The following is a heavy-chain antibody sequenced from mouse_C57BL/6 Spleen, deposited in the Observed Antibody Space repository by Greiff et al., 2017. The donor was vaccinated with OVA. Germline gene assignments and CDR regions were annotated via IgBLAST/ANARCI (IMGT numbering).Heavy chain of an antibody. CDR1: GFSLTSYG. Sequence: VHLVESGPGLVQPSQSLSITCTVSGFSLTSYGVHWVRQSPGKGLEWLGVIWRGGSTDYNAAFMSRLSITKDNSKSQVFFKMNSLQADDTAIYYCAKRDYYGSTRYFDVWGTGTTVTVSS. J-gene: IGHJ1*03. CDR2: IWRGGST. CDR3: AKRDYYGSTRYFDV. V-gene: IGHV2-5*01. D-gene: IGHD1-1*01.